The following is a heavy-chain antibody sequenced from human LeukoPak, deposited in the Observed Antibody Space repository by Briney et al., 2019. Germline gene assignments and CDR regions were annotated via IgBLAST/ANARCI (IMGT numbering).Heavy chain of an antibody. Sequence: GGSLRLSCAASGFTFSSYGMHWVRQAPGKGLEWVAVISYDGSNKYYADSVKGRFTISRDNSKNTLYLQMNSLSAEDTAVYYCAKDLASSGWLGTFDIWGQGTMVTVSS. CDR2: ISYDGSNK. J-gene: IGHJ3*02. CDR1: GFTFSSYG. D-gene: IGHD6-19*01. CDR3: AKDLASSGWLGTFDI. V-gene: IGHV3-30*18.